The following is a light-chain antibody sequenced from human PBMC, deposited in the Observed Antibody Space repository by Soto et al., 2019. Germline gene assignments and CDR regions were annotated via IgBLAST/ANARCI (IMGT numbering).Light chain of an antibody. J-gene: IGKJ4*01. CDR1: QSLRRN. CDR3: QQYDNWPPLT. CDR2: GAS. Sequence: EIVMTQSPVTLSVSPGERATLSCRASQSLRRNLAWYQQKPGQAPRLLISGASTRATGIPARFSGSGSGTEFTLTISSLQSEDFAVYYCQQYDNWPPLTFGGGTKVEIK. V-gene: IGKV3-15*01.